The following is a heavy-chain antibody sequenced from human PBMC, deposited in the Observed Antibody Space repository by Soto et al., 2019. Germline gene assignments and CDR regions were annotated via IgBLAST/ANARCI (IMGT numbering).Heavy chain of an antibody. V-gene: IGHV4-31*03. CDR2: LYYSEST. CDR1: GGSISSGGYY. D-gene: IGHD3-22*01. J-gene: IGHJ4*02. Sequence: QVQLQESGPGLVKPSQTLSLTCTVSGGSISSGGYYWTWIRQHPGKGLEWIGYLYYSESTNYNPSLKSRVTISIDTSESHFSMKLSSVTVADTAVYYCARSDSSGKTRYYFDYWGQGTLVTVSS. CDR3: ARSDSSGKTRYYFDY.